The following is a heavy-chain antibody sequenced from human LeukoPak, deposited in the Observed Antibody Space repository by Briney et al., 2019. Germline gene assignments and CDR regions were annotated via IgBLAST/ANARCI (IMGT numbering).Heavy chain of an antibody. V-gene: IGHV3-33*01. D-gene: IGHD6-13*01. J-gene: IGHJ4*02. CDR1: GFTFSTYG. CDR3: ARDPASAGVYFDS. CDR2: IWYDGSKK. Sequence: GGSLRLSCAASGFTFSTYGMQWVRQAPGKGLEWVAVIWYDGSKKYYADSVKGRFTISRDDSENTLYLQMNSLRGEDTAVYYCARDPASAGVYFDSWGQGTLVTASS.